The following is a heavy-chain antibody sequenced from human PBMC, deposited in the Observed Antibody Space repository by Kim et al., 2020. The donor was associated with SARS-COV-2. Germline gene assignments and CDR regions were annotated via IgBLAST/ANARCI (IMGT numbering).Heavy chain of an antibody. V-gene: IGHV3-33*06. D-gene: IGHD3-22*01. J-gene: IGHJ4*02. CDR1: GFAFNNYG. CDR2: IWSDTSTK. CDR3: ANGGYYHESSGYPDY. Sequence: GGSLRLSCAASGFAFNNYGMHWVRQTPGKGLEWVAVIWSDTSTKFYADSVKGRFTISRDNSKNTLYLQMNSLRAEDAAVYYCANGGYYHESSGYPDYWGQGTLVTVSS.